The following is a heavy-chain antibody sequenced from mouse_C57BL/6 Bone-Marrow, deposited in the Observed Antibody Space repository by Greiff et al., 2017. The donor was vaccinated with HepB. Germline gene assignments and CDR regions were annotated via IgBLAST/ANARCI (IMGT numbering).Heavy chain of an antibody. Sequence: VQLQQSGPELVKPRASVKISCKASGYTFTDYYMNWVKQSHGKSLEWIGDINPNNGGTSYNQKFKGKATLTVDKSSSTAYMELRSLTSEDSAVYYCARRGIFYYYDYWGQGTTLTVSS. CDR1: GYTFTDYY. D-gene: IGHD1-1*01. J-gene: IGHJ2*01. CDR3: ARRGIFYYYDY. V-gene: IGHV1-26*01. CDR2: INPNNGGT.